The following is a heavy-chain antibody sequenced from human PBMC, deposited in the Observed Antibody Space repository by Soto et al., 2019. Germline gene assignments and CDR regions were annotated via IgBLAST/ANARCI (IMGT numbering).Heavy chain of an antibody. CDR2: IYHSGST. V-gene: IGHV4-4*02. CDR3: ARVAYSYGYYPPKYYFDN. CDR1: GGSISSSNW. Sequence: QVQLQESGPGLVKPSGTLSLTCAVSGGSISSSNWWSWVHQPPGKGLEWIGEIYHSGSTNYNPSLTSRVTISVDKYKNKFSLKLSSVAASNTAVYYCARVAYSYGYYPPKYYFDNWGQGTLVTVSS. D-gene: IGHD5-18*01. J-gene: IGHJ4*02.